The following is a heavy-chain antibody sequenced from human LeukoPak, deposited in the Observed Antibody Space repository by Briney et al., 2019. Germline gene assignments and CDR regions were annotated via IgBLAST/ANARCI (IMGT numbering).Heavy chain of an antibody. CDR2: ISGSGSSI. D-gene: IGHD2-15*01. CDR1: GFTLSSYA. CDR3: AKDSRGSAVRVFDY. J-gene: IGHJ4*02. Sequence: GGSLRLSCAASGFTLSSYAMTWVRQAPGKGLEWVSAISGSGSSIYYADSVKGRSTISRDNSKNTLYLQMNSLRAEDTAIYYCAKDSRGSAVRVFDYWGQGILVIVSS. V-gene: IGHV3-23*01.